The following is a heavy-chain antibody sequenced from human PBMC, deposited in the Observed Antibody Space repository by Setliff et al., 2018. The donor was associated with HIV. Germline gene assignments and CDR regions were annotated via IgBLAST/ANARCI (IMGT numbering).Heavy chain of an antibody. Sequence: SETLSLTCAVSGVTFSSNNYYWGWIRQPPGKGLEWIGTVFYSGSTSYSPPLKSRVTISVDTSKNQFSLKLKSVTAADTALYYCAGLVRGGRGHYFDYWGQGKLVTVSS. CDR1: GVTFSSNNYY. D-gene: IGHD3-10*01. J-gene: IGHJ4*02. CDR3: AGLVRGGRGHYFDY. V-gene: IGHV4-39*07. CDR2: VFYSGST.